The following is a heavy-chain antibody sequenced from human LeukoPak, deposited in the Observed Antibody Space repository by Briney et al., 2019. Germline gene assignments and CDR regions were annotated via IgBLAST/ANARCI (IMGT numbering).Heavy chain of an antibody. CDR1: GGSISSYY. CDR3: ARGDTAPMLGALGYDY. D-gene: IGHD2-2*01. CDR2: IYYSGST. V-gene: IGHV4-59*01. Sequence: PSETLSLTCTVSGGSISSYYWSWIRQPPGKGLEWIGYIYYSGSTNYNPSLKSRVTISVDTSKNQFSLKLSSVTAADTAVYYCARGDTAPMLGALGYDYWGQGTLVTVSS. J-gene: IGHJ4*02.